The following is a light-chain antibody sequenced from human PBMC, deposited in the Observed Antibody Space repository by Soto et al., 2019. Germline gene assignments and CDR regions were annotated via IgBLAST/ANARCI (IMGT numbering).Light chain of an antibody. CDR2: AAS. CDR1: QGINTV. CDR3: QQYNDYIT. Sequence: AIQLTQSPSSLSASVGDRVTITCRASQGINTVLAWYQQKPGKAPKLRIYAASTLENGVPTRFSGTGSETEFTLTVSSLQPDDSATYDCQQYNDYITFGQGTRLEIK. V-gene: IGKV1D-13*01. J-gene: IGKJ5*01.